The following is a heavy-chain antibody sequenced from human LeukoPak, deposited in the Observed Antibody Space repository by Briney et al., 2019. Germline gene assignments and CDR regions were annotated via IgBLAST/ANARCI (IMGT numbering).Heavy chain of an antibody. V-gene: IGHV3-23*01. J-gene: IGHJ4*02. D-gene: IGHD6-13*01. CDR2: ITGSGGET. CDR3: AKGLAKSSSWYFDC. Sequence: PGGSLRLSCAASGFTFSSYAMTWVRQAPGKGLAWVSSITGSGGETKNADSVKGRFTVSRDNSKNTLYVQMNSLRSEDTALYYCAKGLAKSSSWYFDCWGRGSLVTVSS. CDR1: GFTFSSYA.